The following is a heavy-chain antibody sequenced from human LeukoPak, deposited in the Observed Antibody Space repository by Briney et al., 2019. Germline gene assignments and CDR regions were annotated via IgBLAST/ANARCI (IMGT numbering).Heavy chain of an antibody. J-gene: IGHJ3*02. V-gene: IGHV3-30*02. CDR2: IRYDGSNK. CDR1: GFTFSSYG. D-gene: IGHD1-7*01. Sequence: GGSLRLSCAASGFTFSSYGMHWVRQAPGKGLEWVAFIRYDGSNKYYADSVKGRFTISRDNSKNTLYLQMNSLRAEDTAVYYCANELELVDAFDIWGQGTMVTVSS. CDR3: ANELELVDAFDI.